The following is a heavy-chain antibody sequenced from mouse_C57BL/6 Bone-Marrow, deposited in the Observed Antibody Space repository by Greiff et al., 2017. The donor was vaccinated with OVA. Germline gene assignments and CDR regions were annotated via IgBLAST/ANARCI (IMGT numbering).Heavy chain of an antibody. V-gene: IGHV1-39*01. CDR3: VVFDYGRDWYFDV. CDR2: INPNYGTT. D-gene: IGHD2-4*01. Sequence: LQQSGPELVKPGASVKISCKASGYSFTDYNMNWVKQSNGKSLEWIGVINPNYGTTSYNQKFKGKATLTVDKSSSTAYMQLKSLTSEESAVYYCVVFDYGRDWYFDVWGTGTTVTVSS. CDR1: GYSFTDYN. J-gene: IGHJ1*03.